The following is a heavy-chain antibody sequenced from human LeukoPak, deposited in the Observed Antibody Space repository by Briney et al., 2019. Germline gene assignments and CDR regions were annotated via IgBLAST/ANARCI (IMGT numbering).Heavy chain of an antibody. D-gene: IGHD4-17*01. CDR2: ISAYNGNT. V-gene: IGHV1-18*01. Sequence: ASAKVSCKASGYTFTSYGISWVRQAPGQGLEWMGWISAYNGNTNYAQKLQGRVTMTTDTSTSTAYMELSSLRSEDTAVYYCARGGDYYYYYYMDVWGKGTTVTVSS. CDR1: GYTFTSYG. J-gene: IGHJ6*03. CDR3: ARGGDYYYYYYMDV.